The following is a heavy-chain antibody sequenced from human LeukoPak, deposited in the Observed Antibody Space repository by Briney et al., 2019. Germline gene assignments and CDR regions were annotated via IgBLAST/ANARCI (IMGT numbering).Heavy chain of an antibody. J-gene: IGHJ4*02. D-gene: IGHD3-10*01. CDR1: GGSISSYY. CDR3: AGTPMVRGVMHGY. CDR2: IYYSGST. Sequence: PSETLSLTCTVSGGSISSYYWSWIRQPPGKGLEWIGYIYYSGSTYYNPSLKSRVTISVDTSKNQFSLKLSSVTAADTAVYYCAGTPMVRGVMHGYWGQGTLVTVSS. V-gene: IGHV4-59*12.